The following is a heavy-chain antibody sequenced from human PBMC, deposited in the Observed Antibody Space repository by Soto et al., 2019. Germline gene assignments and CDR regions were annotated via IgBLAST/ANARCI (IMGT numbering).Heavy chain of an antibody. J-gene: IGHJ4*02. V-gene: IGHV1-18*01. CDR3: ARVPNDFWSGYRQDFDY. CDR1: GYTFTSYG. Sequence: GASVKVSCKASGYTFTSYGISWVRQAPGQGFEWMGWISAYNGNTNYAQKLQGRVTMTTDTSTSTAYMELRSLRSDDTAVYYCARVPNDFWSGYRQDFDYWGQGTLVTVS. D-gene: IGHD3-3*01. CDR2: ISAYNGNT.